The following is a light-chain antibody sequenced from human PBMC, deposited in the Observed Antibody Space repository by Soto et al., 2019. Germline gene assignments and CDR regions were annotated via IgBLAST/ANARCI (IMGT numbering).Light chain of an antibody. CDR1: QTVSSSY. Sequence: EIILTQSPATLSLSPGERATLSCGASQTVSSSYLAWYQQKPGLAPRLLIYDASSRATGIPDRFSGSWSGTDFTITISRLEPEDFAVYYCQQYGSSPPYTFGQGTKLEIK. CDR2: DAS. V-gene: IGKV3D-20*01. J-gene: IGKJ2*01. CDR3: QQYGSSPPYT.